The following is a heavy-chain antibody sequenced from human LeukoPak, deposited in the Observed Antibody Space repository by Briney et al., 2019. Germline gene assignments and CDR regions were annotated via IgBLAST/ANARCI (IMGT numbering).Heavy chain of an antibody. V-gene: IGHV3-30*03. CDR2: ISYDGSNK. CDR1: GFTFISYG. Sequence: GGSLRLSCAASGFTFISYGMHWVRQAPGKGLEWVAVISYDGSNKYYADSVKGRFTISRDNGKNTLYLQMNSLRAEDTAVYYCASYLTSIPSGMDVWGQGATVTVSS. J-gene: IGHJ6*02. D-gene: IGHD2/OR15-2a*01. CDR3: ASYLTSIPSGMDV.